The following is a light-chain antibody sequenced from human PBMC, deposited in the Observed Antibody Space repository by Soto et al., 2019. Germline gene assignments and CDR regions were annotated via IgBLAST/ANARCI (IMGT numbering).Light chain of an antibody. CDR2: ANS. Sequence: QSVLTQPPSVSGAPGQRVTISCTGSNSNIGAGYDVHWYQQLPGTAPNHLIYANSNRPSGVPERFSGSKSGTSASLAITGLQAEDEADYYCQSYDSSLSAYVFATGTKLTVL. V-gene: IGLV1-40*01. J-gene: IGLJ1*01. CDR3: QSYDSSLSAYV. CDR1: NSNIGAGYD.